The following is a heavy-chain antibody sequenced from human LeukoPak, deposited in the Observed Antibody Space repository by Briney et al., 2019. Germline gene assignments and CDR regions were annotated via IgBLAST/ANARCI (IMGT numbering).Heavy chain of an antibody. CDR1: GYTFTSYG. Sequence: ASVKVSCKASGYTFTSYGIGWVRQAPGQGLEWMGWISAYNGNTNYAQKLQGRVTMTTDTSTSTAYMELRSLRSDDTAVYYCARALTSWETFDYWGQGTLVTVSS. D-gene: IGHD2-2*01. V-gene: IGHV1-18*01. J-gene: IGHJ4*02. CDR3: ARALTSWETFDY. CDR2: ISAYNGNT.